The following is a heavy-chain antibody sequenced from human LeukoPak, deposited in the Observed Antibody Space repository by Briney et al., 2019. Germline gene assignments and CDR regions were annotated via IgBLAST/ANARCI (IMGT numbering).Heavy chain of an antibody. Sequence: GASVTVSCKASGGTFRSYAISWVRQAPGQGLEWMGGIIPIFGTANYAQKFQGRVTITADGSTSTAYMELSSLRSEDTAVYYCARGPLYTVTAYYYYYYYMDVWGKGTTVTVSS. CDR3: ARGPLYTVTAYYYYYYYMDV. CDR1: GGTFRSYA. D-gene: IGHD4-11*01. CDR2: IIPIFGTA. J-gene: IGHJ6*03. V-gene: IGHV1-69*13.